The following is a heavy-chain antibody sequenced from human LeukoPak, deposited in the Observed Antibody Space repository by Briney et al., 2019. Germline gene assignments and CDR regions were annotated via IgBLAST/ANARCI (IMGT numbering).Heavy chain of an antibody. J-gene: IGHJ4*02. V-gene: IGHV4-59*01. CDR1: GGSISSYY. Sequence: SETLSLTCTVSGGSISSYYWSWIRQPPGKGLEWIGYIYYSGSTNYNPSLKSRVTISVDTSKNQFSLKLSSVTAAVTAVYYCARAAGRFGAPGYWGQGTLVTVSS. D-gene: IGHD3-10*01. CDR2: IYYSGST. CDR3: ARAAGRFGAPGY.